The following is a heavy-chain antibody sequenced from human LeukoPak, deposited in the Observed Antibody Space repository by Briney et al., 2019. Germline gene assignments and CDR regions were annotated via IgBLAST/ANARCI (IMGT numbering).Heavy chain of an antibody. V-gene: IGHV3-21*01. CDR3: AREFSVVGNFDY. CDR2: ISRRSDYI. Sequence: GGSLRLSCAVSRFIFDDHTMNWVRQAPGKGLEWVSSISRRSDYIYYADSVKGRFTISRDNAKTSLYLQTNSLRVEDTAVYYCAREFSVVGNFDYWGQGTLVTVSS. J-gene: IGHJ4*02. D-gene: IGHD2-21*01. CDR1: RFIFDDHT.